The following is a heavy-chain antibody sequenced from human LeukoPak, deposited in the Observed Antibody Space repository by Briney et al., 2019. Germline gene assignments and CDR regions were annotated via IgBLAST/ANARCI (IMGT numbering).Heavy chain of an antibody. J-gene: IGHJ4*02. CDR3: ARDGDSSGFDY. CDR2: ISSSSTI. V-gene: IGHV3-48*01. D-gene: IGHD3-22*01. CDR1: GFTFSSYS. Sequence: PGGSLRLSRAASGFTFSSYSMNWVRQAPGKGLEWVSYISSSSTIYYADSVKGRFTISRDNAKNSLYLQMNSLRAEDTAVYYCARDGDSSGFDYWGQGTLVTISS.